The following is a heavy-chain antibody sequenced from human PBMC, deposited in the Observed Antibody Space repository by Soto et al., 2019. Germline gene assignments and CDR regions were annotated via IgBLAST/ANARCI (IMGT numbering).Heavy chain of an antibody. CDR2: IYHSGTT. D-gene: IGHD3-10*01. Sequence: ASETLSLTCAVSGGSISSDYWWNWVRQPPGKGLQWIGEIYHSGTTNYNPSLKSRVTISVDKSKNQFSLRLNSVTAADTAVYFCARGINYYDSGTYQDCFDYWGQGALVTVSS. J-gene: IGHJ4*02. V-gene: IGHV4-4*02. CDR1: GGSISSDYW. CDR3: ARGINYYDSGTYQDCFDY.